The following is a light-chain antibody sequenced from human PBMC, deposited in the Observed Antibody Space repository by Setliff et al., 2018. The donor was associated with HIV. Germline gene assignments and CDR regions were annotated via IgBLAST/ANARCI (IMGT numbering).Light chain of an antibody. CDR1: SSDVGGYNY. Sequence: QSALTQPTSVSGSPGQSITISCTGTSSDVGGYNYVSWYQRRPGKAPKVVIYEVSNRPSGVSNRFSGSKSGNTASLTISGLQAEEEADYYCSSYAITNTLLFGTGTKVTVL. V-gene: IGLV2-14*01. CDR3: SSYAITNTLL. J-gene: IGLJ1*01. CDR2: EVS.